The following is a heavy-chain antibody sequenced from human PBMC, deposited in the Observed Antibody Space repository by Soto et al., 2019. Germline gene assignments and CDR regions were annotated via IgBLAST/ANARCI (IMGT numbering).Heavy chain of an antibody. CDR1: GGSISSGGYY. Sequence: SETLSLTCTVSGGSISSGGYYWSWIRQHPGKGLERIGYMYYSGTTFYNPSLKSRVTISVDTSKNQLSLKLSSVTASDTAVYYCARNPYSAPYIVVVASSIVLDAFDIWGQGAMVTVSS. CDR2: MYYSGTT. D-gene: IGHD2-2*01. V-gene: IGHV4-39*01. CDR3: ARNPYSAPYIVVVASSIVLDAFDI. J-gene: IGHJ3*02.